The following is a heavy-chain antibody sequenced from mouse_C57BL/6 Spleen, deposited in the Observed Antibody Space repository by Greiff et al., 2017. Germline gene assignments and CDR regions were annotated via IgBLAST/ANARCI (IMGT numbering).Heavy chain of an antibody. V-gene: IGHV1-15*01. Sequence: VQGVESGAELVRPGASVTLSCKASGYTFTDYEMHWVKQTPVHGLEWIGAIDPETGGTAYNQKFKGKAILTADKSSSTAYMELRSLTSEDSAVYYCTRENNWDDFDYWGQGTTLTVSS. CDR2: IDPETGGT. D-gene: IGHD4-1*01. J-gene: IGHJ2*01. CDR3: TRENNWDDFDY. CDR1: GYTFTDYE.